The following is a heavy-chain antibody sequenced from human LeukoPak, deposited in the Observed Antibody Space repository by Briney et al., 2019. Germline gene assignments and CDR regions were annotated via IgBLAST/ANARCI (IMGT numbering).Heavy chain of an antibody. V-gene: IGHV3-11*04. CDR1: GFTFSDYY. CDR2: ISSSGSTV. J-gene: IGHJ3*02. Sequence: GGSLRLSCAASGFTFSDYYMSWIRQAPGKGLEWVSYISSSGSTVYYADSVKGRFTISRDNAKISLYLQMNSLRAEDTAVYYCARQYCSSTSCLDAFDIWGQGTMVTVSS. D-gene: IGHD2-2*01. CDR3: ARQYCSSTSCLDAFDI.